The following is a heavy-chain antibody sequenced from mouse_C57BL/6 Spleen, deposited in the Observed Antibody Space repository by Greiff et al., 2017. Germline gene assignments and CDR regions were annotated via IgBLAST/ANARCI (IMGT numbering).Heavy chain of an antibody. Sequence: QVQLQQPGAELVKPGASVKLSCKASGYTFTSYWMHWVKQRPGRGLEWIGRFDPNSGGAKYNEKFKSKATLTVDKPSSTAYMQLSSLTSGASAVYYCARWAYYDYDDYAMDDWGQGTSVTVSS. CDR3: ARWAYYDYDDYAMDD. CDR2: FDPNSGGA. V-gene: IGHV1-72*01. CDR1: GYTFTSYW. J-gene: IGHJ4*01. D-gene: IGHD2-4*01.